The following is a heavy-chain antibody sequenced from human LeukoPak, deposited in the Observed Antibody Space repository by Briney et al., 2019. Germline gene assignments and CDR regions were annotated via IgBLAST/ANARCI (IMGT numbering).Heavy chain of an antibody. CDR3: ARGYCSSTSCLRFNY. D-gene: IGHD2-2*01. Sequence: PGGSLRLSCAASGFTFSSYGMHWVRQAPGKGLEWVAVISYDGSNKYYGDSVKGRFTISRDNSKNTLYLQMNSLRAEDTAVYYCARGYCSSTSCLRFNYWGQGTLATVSS. CDR2: ISYDGSNK. V-gene: IGHV3-30*03. J-gene: IGHJ4*02. CDR1: GFTFSSYG.